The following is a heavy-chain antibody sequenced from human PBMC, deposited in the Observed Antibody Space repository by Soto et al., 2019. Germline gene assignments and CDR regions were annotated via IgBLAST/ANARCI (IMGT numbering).Heavy chain of an antibody. D-gene: IGHD2-21*02. J-gene: IGHJ6*02. Sequence: QITLKESGPTLVKPTQTLTLTCTFSGFSLSTSGVGVGWIRQPPGKALEWLALIYWDDDKRYSPSLRSRLTLSKDTSKNXVXLXMXXLDPVDTATYYCIQSRCGGDCLQSYASHYYYGMDVWAQGTTVTASS. CDR3: IQSRCGGDCLQSYASHYYYGMDV. CDR1: GFSLSTSGVG. V-gene: IGHV2-5*02. CDR2: IYWDDDK.